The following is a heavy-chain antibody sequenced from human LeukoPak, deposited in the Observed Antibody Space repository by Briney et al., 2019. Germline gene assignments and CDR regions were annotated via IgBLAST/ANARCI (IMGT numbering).Heavy chain of an antibody. J-gene: IGHJ3*02. CDR1: GGSISSGDSY. V-gene: IGHV4-31*03. CDR3: ARNGYCSGGSCYSNNAFDI. D-gene: IGHD2-15*01. Sequence: SQTLSLTCTVSGGSISSGDSYWSWIRQLPGKGLEWIGYIYYSGTTYYNPSLKSRLTISVDTSRNQFSLKLSSVTAADTAVYYCARNGYCSGGSCYSNNAFDIWGQGTMVTVSS. CDR2: IYYSGTT.